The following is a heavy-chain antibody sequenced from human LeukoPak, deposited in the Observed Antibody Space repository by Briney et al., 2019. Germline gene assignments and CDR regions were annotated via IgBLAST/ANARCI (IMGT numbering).Heavy chain of an antibody. V-gene: IGHV5-51*01. Sequence: GESLKISCKGSGYSFTSYWIGWVRKMPGKGLEWMGIIYPGDSDTRYNPSFQGQVTISADKSISTAYLQWSSLKASDTAMYYCARQRIPYCTGGTCPFDYWGQGTLVTVSS. CDR3: ARQRIPYCTGGTCPFDY. J-gene: IGHJ4*02. CDR2: IYPGDSDT. CDR1: GYSFTSYW. D-gene: IGHD2-15*01.